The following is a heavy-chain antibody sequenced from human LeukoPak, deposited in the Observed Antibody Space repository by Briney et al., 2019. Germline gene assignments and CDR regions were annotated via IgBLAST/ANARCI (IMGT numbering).Heavy chain of an antibody. V-gene: IGHV4-31*03. Sequence: SETLSLTCTVSGGSISSGGYYWSWIRQHPGKGLEWIGYIYYSGSTYYNPSLKSRVTISVDTSKNQFSLKLSSVTAADTAVYYCARDYVVVPAAIHNRPYYYYYGMDVWGQGTTVTVSS. CDR1: GGSISSGGYY. D-gene: IGHD2-2*02. CDR3: ARDYVVVPAAIHNRPYYYYYGMDV. J-gene: IGHJ6*02. CDR2: IYYSGST.